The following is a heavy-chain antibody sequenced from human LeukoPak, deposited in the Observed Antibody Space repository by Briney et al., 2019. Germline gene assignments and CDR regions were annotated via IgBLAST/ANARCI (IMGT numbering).Heavy chain of an antibody. CDR3: ARDPTKYGSGSYSPVGAFDI. V-gene: IGHV1-2*02. CDR1: GYTFTGYY. J-gene: IGHJ3*02. CDR2: INPNSGGT. Sequence: GASVKVSCKASGYTFTGYYMHWVRQAPGQGLEWMGWINPNSGGTNYAQKFQGRVTMTRDTSISTAYMELSRLRSDDTAVYYCARDPTKYGSGSYSPVGAFDIWGQGTMVTVSS. D-gene: IGHD3-10*01.